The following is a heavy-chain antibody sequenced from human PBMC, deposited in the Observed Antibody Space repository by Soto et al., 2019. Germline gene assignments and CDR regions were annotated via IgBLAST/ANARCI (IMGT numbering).Heavy chain of an antibody. D-gene: IGHD2-15*01. Sequence: SETLSLTCTVSGGSISSYYWSWIRQPPGKGLEWIGYIYYSGSTTYNPSLKSRVTISVDTSKDQFSLKMSSVNAADSAVYYCARGEGGKGYCSGGSCYPTDAFNIWGQGTMVTVSS. V-gene: IGHV4-59*01. CDR1: GGSISSYY. J-gene: IGHJ3*02. CDR3: ARGEGGKGYCSGGSCYPTDAFNI. CDR2: IYYSGST.